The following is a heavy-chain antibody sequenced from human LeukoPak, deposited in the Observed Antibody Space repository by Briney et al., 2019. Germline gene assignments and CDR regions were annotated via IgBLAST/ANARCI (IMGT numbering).Heavy chain of an antibody. CDR3: ARGSPPRRNYDSRGYYSYYFDY. CDR2: ISAYNGNT. D-gene: IGHD3-22*01. CDR1: GYTFTSYG. Sequence: ASVKVSCKASGYTFTSYGISWVRQAPGQGLEWMGWISAYNGNTHYAQKLQGRVTMTTDTSTSTVYMELRSLRSDDTAVYYCARGSPPRRNYDSRGYYSYYFDYWGQGTLVTVST. V-gene: IGHV1-18*01. J-gene: IGHJ4*02.